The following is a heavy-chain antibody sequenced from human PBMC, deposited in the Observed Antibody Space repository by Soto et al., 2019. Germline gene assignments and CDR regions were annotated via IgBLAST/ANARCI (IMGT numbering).Heavy chain of an antibody. CDR2: IYYSGTT. J-gene: IGHJ6*02. V-gene: IGHV4-28*03. Sequence: PSETLSLTCAVSGYSISSSNWWGWIRQPPGKGLEWIGYIYYSGTTYYNPSLKSRVTMSVDTSKNQFSLKLTSVTAVDTAVYYCARGTATAYYYYGMDVWGQGTTVTVSS. CDR3: ARGTATAYYYYGMDV. CDR1: GYSISSSNW. D-gene: IGHD5-12*01.